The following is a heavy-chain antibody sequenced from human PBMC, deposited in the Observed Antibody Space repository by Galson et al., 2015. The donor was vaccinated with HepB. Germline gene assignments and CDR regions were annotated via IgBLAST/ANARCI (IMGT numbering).Heavy chain of an antibody. CDR1: GYNFNIYA. CDR2: INANTGNP. CDR3: VREAPGYDYYTDV. J-gene: IGHJ6*03. V-gene: IGHV7-4-1*02. Sequence: SVKVSCKASGYNFNIYAMNWVRQAPGQGLEWMGWINANTGNPTYAQGLTGRFVFSLDTSVSTAYLQISSLKDEDTAVYYCVREAPGYDYYTDVWGKGTTITVSS. D-gene: IGHD6-6*01.